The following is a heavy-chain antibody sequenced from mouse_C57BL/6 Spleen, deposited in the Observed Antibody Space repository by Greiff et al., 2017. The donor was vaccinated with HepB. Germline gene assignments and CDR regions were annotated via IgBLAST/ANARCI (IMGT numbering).Heavy chain of an antibody. Sequence: EVKLVESEGGLVQPGSSMKLSCTASGFTFSDYYMAWVRQVPEKGLEWVANINYDGSSTYYLDSLKSRFIISRDNAKNILYLQMSSLKSEDTATYYCARGRGSSAHWYFDVWGTGTTVTVSS. CDR3: ARGRGSSAHWYFDV. CDR2: INYDGSST. J-gene: IGHJ1*03. CDR1: GFTFSDYY. V-gene: IGHV5-16*01. D-gene: IGHD1-1*01.